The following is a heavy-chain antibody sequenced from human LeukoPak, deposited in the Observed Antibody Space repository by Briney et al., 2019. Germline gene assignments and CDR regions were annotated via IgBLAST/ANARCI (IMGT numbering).Heavy chain of an antibody. J-gene: IGHJ3*02. Sequence: PSETLSLTCTVSGGSISSYYWSWIRQPAGKGLEWIGRIYTSGSTNYNPSLKSRVTMSVDTSKNQFSLKLRSVTAADTAVYYCARPGVGSGRYGAFDIWGQGTLVIVSS. CDR1: GGSISSYY. V-gene: IGHV4-4*07. CDR2: IYTSGST. CDR3: ARPGVGSGRYGAFDI. D-gene: IGHD5-18*01.